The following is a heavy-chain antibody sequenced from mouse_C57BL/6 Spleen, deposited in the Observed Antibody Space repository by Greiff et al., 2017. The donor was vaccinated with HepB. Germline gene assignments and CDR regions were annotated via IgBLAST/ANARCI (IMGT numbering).Heavy chain of an antibody. V-gene: IGHV1-69*01. J-gene: IGHJ1*03. CDR3: ARSGDYDGAYWYFDV. D-gene: IGHD2-4*01. CDR2: IDPSDSYT. CDR1: GYTFTSYW. Sequence: QVQLQQPGAELVMPGASVKLSCKASGYTFTSYWMHWVKQRPGQGLEWIGEIDPSDSYTNYNQKFKGKSTLTVDKSSSTAYMQLSSLTSEDSAVYYCARSGDYDGAYWYFDVWGTGTTVTVSS.